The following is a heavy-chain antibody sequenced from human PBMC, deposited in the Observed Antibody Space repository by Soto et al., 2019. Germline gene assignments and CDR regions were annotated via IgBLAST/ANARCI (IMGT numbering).Heavy chain of an antibody. J-gene: IGHJ6*02. D-gene: IGHD6-13*01. CDR1: GYTFTGYN. V-gene: IGHV1-2*04. CDR2: INPNSGGT. CDR3: ARGIAAAGISYYYYYYGMDV. Sequence: QVQLVQSGAEVKKPGASVKVSCKASGYTFTGYNMHWVRQAPEQGLEWMGWINPNSGGTNYAQKFQGWVTMTRDTSISTAYMELSRLRSDDTAVYYCARGIAAAGISYYYYYYGMDVWGQGTTVTVSS.